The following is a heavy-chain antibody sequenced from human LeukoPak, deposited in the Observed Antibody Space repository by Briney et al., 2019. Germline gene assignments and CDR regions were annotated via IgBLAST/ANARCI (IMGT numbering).Heavy chain of an antibody. V-gene: IGHV3-15*01. J-gene: IGHJ4*02. CDR1: GFTFSTYA. CDR2: INSKTDGGPT. Sequence: GGSLRLSCAASGFTFSTYAMSWVRQAPGKGLEWIGRINSKTDGGPTVYSAPVKGRFNISRDDSKNTLFLQMNSLETDDTAVYYCATGPPDYWGQGALVTVSS. CDR3: ATGPPDY.